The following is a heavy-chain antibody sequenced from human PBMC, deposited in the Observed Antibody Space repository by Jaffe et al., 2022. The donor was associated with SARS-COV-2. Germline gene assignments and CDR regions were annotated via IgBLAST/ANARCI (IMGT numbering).Heavy chain of an antibody. CDR3: ARGHWWLGL. CDR1: GFTFRDYW. J-gene: IGHJ5*02. Sequence: EVQLVESGGGLVQPGGSLRLSCAASGFTFRDYWMSWARQAPGKGLEWVAHINPDGSETYYVDSVMGRFTISRDNAKNSLYLQMNSLRVEDTAVYSCARGHWWLGLWGQGTLVTVSS. V-gene: IGHV3-7*04. CDR2: INPDGSET.